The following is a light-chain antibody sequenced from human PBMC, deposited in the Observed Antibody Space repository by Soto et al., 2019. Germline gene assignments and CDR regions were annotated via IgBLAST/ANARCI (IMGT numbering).Light chain of an antibody. J-gene: IGKJ2*01. CDR3: LQHNSYPYT. CDR2: AAS. Sequence: DIQMTQSPSSLSASVGDRVTITCRAGQGIRSDLGWYQQKPGKAPKRLIYAASSLQSGVPSRFSGSGSGTEFTLTISSLQPEDFATYYCLQHNSYPYTFGQGTKLEIK. V-gene: IGKV1-17*01. CDR1: QGIRSD.